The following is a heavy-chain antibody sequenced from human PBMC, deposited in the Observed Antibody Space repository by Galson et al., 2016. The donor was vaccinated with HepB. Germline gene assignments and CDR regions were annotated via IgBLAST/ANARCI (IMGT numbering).Heavy chain of an antibody. CDR1: GFTFSSYD. J-gene: IGHJ4*02. CDR3: AKVSDEYYFDY. Sequence: SLRLSCAASGFTFSSYDMHWVRQAPGKGLEWVAVTSSDGSNKHYADSVKGRFTISRDNSKKTLYLQMNSLRAEDTAVYYCAKVSDEYYFDYWGQGTLVTVSS. CDR2: TSSDGSNK. V-gene: IGHV3-30*18.